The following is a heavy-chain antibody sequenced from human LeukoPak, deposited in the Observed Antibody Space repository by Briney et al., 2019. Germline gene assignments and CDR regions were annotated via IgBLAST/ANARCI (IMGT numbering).Heavy chain of an antibody. CDR2: IIPIFGTA. V-gene: IGHV1-69*05. Sequence: SVKVSCKASGGTFSSYAISWVRQAPGQGLEWMGRIIPIFGTANYAQKFQGRVTITTDESTSTAYMELSSLRSEDTAVYYCARVYYDSSGPFYYLDCWGQGTLVTVSS. J-gene: IGHJ4*02. CDR1: GGTFSSYA. CDR3: ARVYYDSSGPFYYLDC. D-gene: IGHD3-22*01.